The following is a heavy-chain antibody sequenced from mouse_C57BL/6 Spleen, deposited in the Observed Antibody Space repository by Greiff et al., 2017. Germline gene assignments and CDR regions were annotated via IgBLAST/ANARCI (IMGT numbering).Heavy chain of an antibody. CDR1: GYTFTDYY. CDR3: ARAVVYYYAMDY. V-gene: IGHV1-76*01. J-gene: IGHJ4*01. CDR2: IYPGSGNT. D-gene: IGHD1-1*01. Sequence: QVQLQQSGAELVRPGASVKLSCKASGYTFTDYYINWVKQRPGQGLEWIARIYPGSGNTYYNEKFKGKATLTAEKSSSTAYMQLSSLTSEDSAVYFCARAVVYYYAMDYWGQGTSVTVSS.